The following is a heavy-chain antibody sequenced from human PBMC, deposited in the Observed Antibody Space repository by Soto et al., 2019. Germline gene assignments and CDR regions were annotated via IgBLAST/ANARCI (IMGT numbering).Heavy chain of an antibody. CDR3: ARDVIGVRGGHYLTSHPLLFDS. CDR2: IHSNGITT. V-gene: IGHV3-20*04. Sequence: EVQLVESGGSVVRPGGSLRLSCAASGFTFDDYAMSWVRQAPGKGLEWVSGIHSNGITTGFADSVRGRFTISRDNAKNSLYLVMSSLRADDTAFYYCARDVIGVRGGHYLTSHPLLFDSRGQGTLVTVSS. CDR1: GFTFDDYA. D-gene: IGHD3-10*01. J-gene: IGHJ4*02.